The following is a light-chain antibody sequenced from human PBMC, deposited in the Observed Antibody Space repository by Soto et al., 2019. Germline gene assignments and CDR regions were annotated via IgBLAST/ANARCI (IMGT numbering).Light chain of an antibody. CDR2: SAS. Sequence: DFPMTQSPSFLSASVGDRVTITCRASQAIRNNLAWYQQKPGKLPHLLIYSASTLHSGVPSRFSGSGSGTEFILTISSLQPEDVGTYYCQKCDAAPFTFGPGTTVDIK. CDR1: QAIRNN. CDR3: QKCDAAPFT. V-gene: IGKV1-27*01. J-gene: IGKJ3*01.